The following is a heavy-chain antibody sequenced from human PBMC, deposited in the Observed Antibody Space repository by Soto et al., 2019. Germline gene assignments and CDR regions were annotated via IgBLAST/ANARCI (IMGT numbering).Heavy chain of an antibody. CDR2: IIPIFGTA. CDR3: ARGPPRLTGTVFDY. J-gene: IGHJ4*02. Sequence: SCKASGGTFSSYAISWVRQAPGQGLEWMGGIIPIFGTANYAQKFQGRVTITADESTSTAYMELSSLRSEDTAVYYCARGPPRLTGTVFDYWGQGTLVTVSS. V-gene: IGHV1-69*01. CDR1: GGTFSSYA. D-gene: IGHD1-20*01.